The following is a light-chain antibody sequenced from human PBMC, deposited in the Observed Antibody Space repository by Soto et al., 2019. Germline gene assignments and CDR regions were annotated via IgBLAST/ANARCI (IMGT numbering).Light chain of an antibody. V-gene: IGLV2-14*01. Sequence: QSALTQPASVSGSPGQSITISCTGTSSDVDNYNYVSWYQQYPGRVPKLLIYMVSNRPSGVSNRFSGSKSGNTASLTISGLQAEDEADYFCTSPTPGSLYVFGTGTKVTVL. CDR3: TSPTPGSLYV. CDR2: MVS. CDR1: SSDVDNYNY. J-gene: IGLJ1*01.